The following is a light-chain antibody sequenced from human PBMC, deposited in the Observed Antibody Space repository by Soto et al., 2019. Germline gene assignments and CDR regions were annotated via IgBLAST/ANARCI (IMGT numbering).Light chain of an antibody. J-gene: IGLJ1*01. CDR3: SAYAGSNNFV. CDR2: EVS. CDR1: SSDVGDNY. V-gene: IGLV2-8*01. Sequence: QSVLTQPPSASGSPGQSVTISCTGTSSDVGDNYVSWYQQHLGKAPKLIIYEVSQRPSGVPDCFSGSKSGNTASLTVSGLQTEDEADYYCSAYAGSNNFVFGSGTKLTVL.